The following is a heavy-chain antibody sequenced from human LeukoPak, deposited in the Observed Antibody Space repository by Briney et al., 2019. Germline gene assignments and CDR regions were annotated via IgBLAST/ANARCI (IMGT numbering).Heavy chain of an antibody. CDR1: GFTFDDYA. D-gene: IGHD2-21*02. V-gene: IGHV3-43*02. Sequence: PGGSLRLSCAASGFTFDDYAMHWVRQAPGKGLEWVSPISGDGGSTYYADSVKGRFTISRDNSKNSLYLQMNSLRTEDTALYYCAKDGPYCGGDCEYFQHWGQGTLVTVSS. CDR3: AKDGPYCGGDCEYFQH. J-gene: IGHJ1*01. CDR2: ISGDGGST.